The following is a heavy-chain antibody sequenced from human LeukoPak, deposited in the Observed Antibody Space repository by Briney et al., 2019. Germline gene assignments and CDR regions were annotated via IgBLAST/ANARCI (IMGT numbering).Heavy chain of an antibody. CDR2: INPSGGST. J-gene: IGHJ4*02. V-gene: IGHV1-46*01. Sequence: ASVKVSCKASGYTFTSYYMHWVRQAPGQGLEWMGIINPSGGSTSYAQKFQGRVTMTRDMSTSTVYMELSSLRSEDTAVYYCARSHSSGWYVPYFDYWGQGTLVTVSS. CDR3: ARSHSSGWYVPYFDY. CDR1: GYTFTSYY. D-gene: IGHD6-19*01.